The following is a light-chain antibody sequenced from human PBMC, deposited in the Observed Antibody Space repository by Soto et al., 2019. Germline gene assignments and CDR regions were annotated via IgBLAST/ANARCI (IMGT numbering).Light chain of an antibody. CDR3: QSYDSSNPWV. Sequence: NFMLTQPHSVSESPGKTVTISCTRSSGNIANNFVQWYQQHPGRSPTTVIYEDNQRPSGVPARFSGSIDRSSNSASLTIAGLTTEDEADYYCQSYDSSNPWVFGGGTKLTVL. CDR1: SGNIANNF. V-gene: IGLV6-57*01. CDR2: EDN. J-gene: IGLJ3*02.